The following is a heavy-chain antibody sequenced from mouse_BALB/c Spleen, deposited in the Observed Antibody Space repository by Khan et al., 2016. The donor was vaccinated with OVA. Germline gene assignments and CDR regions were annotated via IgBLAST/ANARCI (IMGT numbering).Heavy chain of an antibody. CDR3: AREVSYLYAMDY. V-gene: IGHV9-3-1*01. Sequence: QIQLVQSGPELKKPGETVKISCKASGYTFTNYGMNWVKQAPGKGLKWMGWINTYTGEPTYADDFKGRFAFSLDTSASTAYLQINNLKNEDTATDCGAREVSYLYAMDYWGQGTSVTVSS. D-gene: IGHD1-1*01. CDR2: INTYTGEP. J-gene: IGHJ4*01. CDR1: GYTFTNYG.